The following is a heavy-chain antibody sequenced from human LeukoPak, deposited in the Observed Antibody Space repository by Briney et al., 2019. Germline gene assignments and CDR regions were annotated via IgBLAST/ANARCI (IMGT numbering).Heavy chain of an antibody. V-gene: IGHV3-73*01. CDR2: IRSKANSYAT. CDR3: TRREWSAATPFYYYYYMDV. Sequence: PGGSLRLSCAASGSTFSGSAMHWVRQASGKGLEWVGRIRSKANSYATAYAASVKGRFTISRDDSKNTAYLQMNSLKTEDTAVYYCTRREWSAATPFYYYYYMDVWGKGTTVTVSS. J-gene: IGHJ6*03. D-gene: IGHD2-15*01. CDR1: GSTFSGSA.